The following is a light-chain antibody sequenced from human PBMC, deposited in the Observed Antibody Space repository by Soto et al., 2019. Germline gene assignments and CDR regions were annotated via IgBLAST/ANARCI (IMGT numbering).Light chain of an antibody. V-gene: IGKV3-20*01. Sequence: DIVLTQSPCTVSFAPWERAALSCRASQSVSSSYLAWYQQKPGQAPRLLIYGASNRATGIADRFSGSGSGTDFTLAISRLEPEDFAVYYCQQYDNSPLTFGGGTKVDIK. J-gene: IGKJ4*01. CDR2: GAS. CDR1: QSVSSSY. CDR3: QQYDNSPLT.